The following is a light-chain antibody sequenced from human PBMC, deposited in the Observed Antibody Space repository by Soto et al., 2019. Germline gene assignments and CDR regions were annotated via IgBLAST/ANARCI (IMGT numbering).Light chain of an antibody. CDR2: EDS. Sequence: QSVLTQPPSVSAAPGQKVTISCSGSSSNIGKNYVSWYQQVPGTAPKLLIYEDSIRRSGIPDRFSGSKSGTSATLGITGLQTGDEDDYYCGTWDSSLSVYVFGTGTKVTVL. CDR3: GTWDSSLSVYV. J-gene: IGLJ1*01. V-gene: IGLV1-51*02. CDR1: SSNIGKNY.